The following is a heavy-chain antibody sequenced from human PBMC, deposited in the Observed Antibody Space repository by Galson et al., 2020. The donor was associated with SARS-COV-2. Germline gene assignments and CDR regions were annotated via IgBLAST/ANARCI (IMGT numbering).Heavy chain of an antibody. CDR2: ISAYNGNT. J-gene: IGHJ4*02. CDR1: GYTFTSYG. CDR3: ARDIPYDSSGYYPHFDY. V-gene: IGHV1-18*04. Sequence: ASVKVSCKASGYTFTSYGISWVRQAPGQGLEWMGWISAYNGNTNYAQKLQGRVTMTTDTSTSTAYMELRSRRSDDTAVYYRARDIPYDSSGYYPHFDYWGQGTLVTVSS. D-gene: IGHD3-22*01.